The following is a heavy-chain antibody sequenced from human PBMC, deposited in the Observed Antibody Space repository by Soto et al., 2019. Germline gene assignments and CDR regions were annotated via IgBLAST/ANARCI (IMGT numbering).Heavy chain of an antibody. CDR2: IVVGSGNT. Sequence: GASVKVSCKASGFTFTSSAVQWVRQARGQRLEWIGWIVVGSGNTNYAQKFQERVTITRDMSTSTAYMELSSLRSEDTAVYYCAADVVAATYYYYGMDVWGQGTTVTVSS. V-gene: IGHV1-58*01. CDR3: AADVVAATYYYYGMDV. D-gene: IGHD6-13*01. J-gene: IGHJ6*02. CDR1: GFTFTSSA.